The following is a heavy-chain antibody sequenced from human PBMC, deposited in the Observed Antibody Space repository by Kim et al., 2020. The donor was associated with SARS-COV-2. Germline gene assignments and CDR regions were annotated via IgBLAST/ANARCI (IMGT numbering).Heavy chain of an antibody. D-gene: IGHD3-22*01. CDR3: ARLNYYDSSGYYYYGMDV. J-gene: IGHJ6*02. Sequence: KGRFTISRDNAKNSLYLQMNSLRAEDTAVYYCARLNYYDSSGYYYYGMDVWGQGTTVTVSS. V-gene: IGHV3-11*06.